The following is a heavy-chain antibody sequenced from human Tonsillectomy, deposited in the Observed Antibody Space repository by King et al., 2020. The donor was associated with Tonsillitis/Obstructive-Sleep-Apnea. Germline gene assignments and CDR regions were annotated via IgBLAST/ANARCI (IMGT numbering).Heavy chain of an antibody. D-gene: IGHD2-21*01. V-gene: IGHV4-39*01. CDR1: GGSISSSSYY. Sequence: LQLQESGPGLVKPSETLSLTCTVSGGSISSSSYYWGWIRQPPGKGLEWIGSIYYSGSTYYSPSLKSRVTISVDTSKNQFSLKLSSVTAADTAVYFCARRVPLWGNNWFDPWGQGTLVTVSS. J-gene: IGHJ5*02. CDR2: IYYSGST. CDR3: ARRVPLWGNNWFDP.